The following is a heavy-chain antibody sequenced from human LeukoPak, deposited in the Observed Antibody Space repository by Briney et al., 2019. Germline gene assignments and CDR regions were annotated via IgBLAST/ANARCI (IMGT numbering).Heavy chain of an antibody. J-gene: IGHJ4*02. V-gene: IGHV3-48*04. CDR1: GFTFSTTS. Sequence: GGSLRLSCAASGFTFSTTSMNWVRQAPGRGLEWVSYISRSSSTIYYADSVKGRFTISRDNAKNSVYLQMNSLRAEDTAVSYCARDHDSGGYSFDYWGQGTLVTVSS. CDR2: ISRSSSTI. D-gene: IGHD3-22*01. CDR3: ARDHDSGGYSFDY.